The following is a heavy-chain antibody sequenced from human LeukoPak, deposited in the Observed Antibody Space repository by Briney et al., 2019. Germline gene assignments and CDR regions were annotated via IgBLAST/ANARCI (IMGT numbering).Heavy chain of an antibody. CDR1: VGSISGYY. CDR3: ARRGGWFDP. Sequence: SETLSLTCIVSVGSISGYYWRWIRQPRRKGLEWIGEINHSGSTNYNPSLKSRVTISVDTSKNQFSLKLSSVTAADTAVYYCARRGGWFDPWGQGTLVTVSS. CDR2: INHSGST. D-gene: IGHD2-15*01. J-gene: IGHJ5*02. V-gene: IGHV4-34*01.